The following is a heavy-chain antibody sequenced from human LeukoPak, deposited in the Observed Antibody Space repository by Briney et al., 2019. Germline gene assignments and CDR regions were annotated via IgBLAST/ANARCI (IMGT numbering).Heavy chain of an antibody. CDR3: ARASETEMATTLHFDY. CDR1: GYTFTGYY. J-gene: IGHJ4*02. CDR2: INPNSGGT. D-gene: IGHD5-24*01. V-gene: IGHV1-2*02. Sequence: ASVKVSCKASGYTFTGYYMHWERQAPGQGLEWMGWINPNSGGTNYAQKFQGRVTMTRDTSISTAYMELSRLRSDDTAVYYCARASETEMATTLHFDYWGQGTLVTVSS.